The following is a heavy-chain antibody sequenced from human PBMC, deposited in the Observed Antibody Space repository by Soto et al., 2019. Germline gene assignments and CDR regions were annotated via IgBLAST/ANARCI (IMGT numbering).Heavy chain of an antibody. CDR1: GYSFTSYW. Sequence: PGESLKISCKGSGYSFTSYWIAWVRQMPGKGLEWMGIIYPGDSDTRYSPSFQGQVTISADKSISTAYLQWSSLKASDTAMYYCARRYYSNSGCISYFDYWGQGTLVTVSS. CDR3: ARRYYSNSGCISYFDY. CDR2: IYPGDSDT. D-gene: IGHD4-4*01. J-gene: IGHJ4*02. V-gene: IGHV5-51*01.